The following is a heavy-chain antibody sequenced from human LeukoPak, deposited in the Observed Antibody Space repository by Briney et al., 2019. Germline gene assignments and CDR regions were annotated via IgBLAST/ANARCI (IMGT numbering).Heavy chain of an antibody. J-gene: IGHJ4*02. V-gene: IGHV4-38-2*02. CDR2: IYHSGST. CDR3: ARVDTLEWYFDY. D-gene: IGHD3-3*01. CDR1: GYSISSGYY. Sequence: PSETLSLTCTVSGYSISSGYYWGWIRQPPGKGLEWIGSIYHSGSTYYNPSLKSRVTISVDTSKNQFSLKLSSVTAADTAVYYCARVDTLEWYFDYWGQGTLVTVSS.